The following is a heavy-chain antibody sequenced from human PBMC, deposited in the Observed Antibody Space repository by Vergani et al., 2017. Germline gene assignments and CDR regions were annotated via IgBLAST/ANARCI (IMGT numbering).Heavy chain of an antibody. V-gene: IGHV1-69*04. CDR2: IIPILGIA. CDR1: GGTFSSYA. D-gene: IGHD3-10*01. Sequence: QVQLVQSGAEVKKPGSSVKVSCKASGGTFSSYAISWVRQAPGQGLEWMGRIIPILGIANYAQKFQGRVTITADKSTSTAYLELSSLRSEDTAVYYGAGSEGGSHYYFDYWGQGTLVTVSS. J-gene: IGHJ4*02. CDR3: AGSEGGSHYYFDY.